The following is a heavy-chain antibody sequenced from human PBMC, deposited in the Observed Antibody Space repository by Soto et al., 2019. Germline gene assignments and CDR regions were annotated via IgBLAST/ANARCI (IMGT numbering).Heavy chain of an antibody. V-gene: IGHV1-8*01. Sequence: ASVKVSCKASGYSFTNNDVSWVRQATGQGLEWMGWMNPGSGDTGYAQKFRGRVTMTRDISIATAYMELSSLRSDDTAIYYCARMETFGSLNWFDPLGQGTLVTVSS. J-gene: IGHJ5*02. CDR3: ARMETFGSLNWFDP. D-gene: IGHD3-16*01. CDR2: MNPGSGDT. CDR1: GYSFTNND.